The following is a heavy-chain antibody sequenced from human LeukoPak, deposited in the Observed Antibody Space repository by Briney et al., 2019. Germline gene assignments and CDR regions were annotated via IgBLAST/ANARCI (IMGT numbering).Heavy chain of an antibody. CDR2: ISAYNGNT. Sequence: ASVKVSCKASGYTFTSYGISWVRRAPGQGLEWMGWISAYNGNTNYAQKLQGRVTMTTDTSTSTAYVELRSLRSDDTAVYYCARVKASLAAAGTPYYYYYMDVWGKGTTVTVSS. V-gene: IGHV1-18*01. CDR3: ARVKASLAAAGTPYYYYYMDV. J-gene: IGHJ6*03. D-gene: IGHD6-13*01. CDR1: GYTFTSYG.